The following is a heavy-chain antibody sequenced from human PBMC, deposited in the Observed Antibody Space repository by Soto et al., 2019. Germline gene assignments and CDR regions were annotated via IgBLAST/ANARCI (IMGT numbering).Heavy chain of an antibody. D-gene: IGHD1-26*01. CDR2: ISTGGGAI. J-gene: IGHJ5*02. Sequence: EVQLVESGGGLVQPGGSLRLSCAASGFSFSSYEMNWVRQAPGKGLEWVSYISTGGGAIHYADSLKGRFTVSRDNAKSSLYLQMNSLRAEDTALYYCARDIGGGNWFDPWGQGTLVTVSS. V-gene: IGHV3-48*03. CDR1: GFSFSSYE. CDR3: ARDIGGGNWFDP.